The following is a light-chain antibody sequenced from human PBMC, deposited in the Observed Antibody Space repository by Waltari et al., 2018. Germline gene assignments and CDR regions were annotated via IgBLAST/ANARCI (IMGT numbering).Light chain of an antibody. CDR1: KLGDKY. Sequence: SYELPQPPSVSVSPGQTASIPCSGDKLGDKYACWYQQKPGQSPVLVIYQDSKRPSGIPERFSGSNSGNTATLTISGTQAMDEADYYCQAWDSSTAVFGTGTKVTVL. CDR3: QAWDSSTAV. J-gene: IGLJ1*01. V-gene: IGLV3-1*01. CDR2: QDS.